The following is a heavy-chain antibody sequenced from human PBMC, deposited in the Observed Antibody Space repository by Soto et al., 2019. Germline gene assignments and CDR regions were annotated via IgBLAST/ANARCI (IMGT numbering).Heavy chain of an antibody. J-gene: IGHJ6*02. CDR3: ARDSKRYSSGWTGEGPNPYYYYYGMDV. D-gene: IGHD6-19*01. V-gene: IGHV1-18*01. Sequence: ASVKVSCKASGYTFTSYGISWVRQAPGQGLEWMGWISAYNGNTNYAQKLQGRVTMTTDTSTSTAYMGRRSLRSDDTAVYYCARDSKRYSSGWTGEGPNPYYYYYGMDVWGQGTTVTVSS. CDR1: GYTFTSYG. CDR2: ISAYNGNT.